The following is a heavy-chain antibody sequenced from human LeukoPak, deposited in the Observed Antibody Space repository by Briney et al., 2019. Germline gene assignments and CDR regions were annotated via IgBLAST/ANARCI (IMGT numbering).Heavy chain of an antibody. V-gene: IGHV4-59*01. D-gene: IGHD3-3*01. CDR1: GGSISSYY. J-gene: IGHJ6*02. CDR3: ARDKGYYDFWSGYSYYYYGMDV. CDR2: IYYSGST. Sequence: PSETLSLTCTVSGGSISSYYWSWIRQPPGKGLEWIGYIYYSGSTNYNPSLKSRVTISVDTSKNQFSLKLSFVTAADTAVYYCARDKGYYDFWSGYSYYYYGMDVWGQGTTVTVSS.